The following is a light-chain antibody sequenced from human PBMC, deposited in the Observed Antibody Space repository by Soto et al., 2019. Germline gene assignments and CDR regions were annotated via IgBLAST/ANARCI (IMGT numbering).Light chain of an antibody. CDR1: SSDVGIYNY. J-gene: IGLJ1*01. CDR2: EVT. CDR3: SSYTTSSTRV. V-gene: IGLV2-14*01. Sequence: QSSLAQPASVSGSSGQSIAISCTGSSSDVGIYNYVSWYQQHPGKVPKLIIYEVTSRPSGVSIRFSGSKSGNTASLTISGLQPEDEADYYCSSYTTSSTRVSGTGTKVTVL.